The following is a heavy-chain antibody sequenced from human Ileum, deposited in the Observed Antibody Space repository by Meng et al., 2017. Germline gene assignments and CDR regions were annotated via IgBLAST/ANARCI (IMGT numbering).Heavy chain of an antibody. Sequence: LSEARRGFAPPGGFSGLSWTASGFPVAGPGSPWVRRWPGKGPVLFFRIGTAASDPTYADFVKVRFRISRDTAKNTVYLPMNRLRADDSALYYCPNGRLNHWGQGALVTVSS. CDR1: GFPVAGPG. J-gene: IGHJ1*01. CDR2: IGTAASDP. V-gene: IGHV3-74*03. D-gene: IGHD3-16*01. CDR3: PNGRLNH.